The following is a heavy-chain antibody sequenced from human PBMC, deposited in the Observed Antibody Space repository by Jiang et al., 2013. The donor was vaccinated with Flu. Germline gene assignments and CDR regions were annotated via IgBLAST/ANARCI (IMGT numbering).Heavy chain of an antibody. V-gene: IGHV1-18*04. Sequence: SVKVSCTASGYTFTSYGISWVRQAPGQGLEWMAWISAYNGDTKYAQKFQGRVTMTTGTPTSTAYMELRSLISDDTAVYYCARDRGSTRWLEPIDYWGQGTLVTVSS. D-gene: IGHD2-2*01. J-gene: IGHJ4*02. CDR3: ARDRGSTRWLEPIDY. CDR1: GYTFTSYG. CDR2: ISAYNGDT.